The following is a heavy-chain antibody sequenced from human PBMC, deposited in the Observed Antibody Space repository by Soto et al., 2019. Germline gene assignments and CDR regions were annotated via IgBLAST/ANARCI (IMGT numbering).Heavy chain of an antibody. CDR2: ISAAGDP. J-gene: IGHJ6*02. Sequence: EVQLVESGGGLVQPGGSLRLSCEASGFTFRNYDMHWVRQGTGKGLEWVSGISAAGDPDYADSVEGRFTISRENAQNSFFLQMNSLRVGYTAVYYCARTDRDFYGLDVWGQGTTVNVSS. V-gene: IGHV3-13*05. CDR1: GFTFRNYD. CDR3: ARTDRDFYGLDV.